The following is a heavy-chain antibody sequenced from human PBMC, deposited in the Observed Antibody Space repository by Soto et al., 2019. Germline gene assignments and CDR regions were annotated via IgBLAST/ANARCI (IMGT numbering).Heavy chain of an antibody. CDR3: ASHVDSPGTFDY. Sequence: GGSLRLSCAASGFTFSSYGMHWVRQAPGKGLEWVAVIWYDGSNKYYADSVKGRFTISRDNSMNTLYLQMNSLRAEDTAVYYCASHVDSPGTFDYWGQGTQVTVSS. V-gene: IGHV3-33*01. CDR2: IWYDGSNK. J-gene: IGHJ4*02. CDR1: GFTFSSYG. D-gene: IGHD5-12*01.